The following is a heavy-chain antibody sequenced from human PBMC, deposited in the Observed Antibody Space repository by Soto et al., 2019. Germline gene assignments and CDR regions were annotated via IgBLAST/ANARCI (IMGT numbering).Heavy chain of an antibody. D-gene: IGHD5-18*01. CDR1: GDTISTGGYT. J-gene: IGHJ5*02. CDR2: TYHSGNP. Sequence: SETLSLTCDVSGDTISTGGYTWAWIRQPPGKALEWIGHTYHSGNPYYNPSLKSRVIISVDRSKNQFSLKLSSVTAADTAVYYCARLVWSYGTWFDPWGQGTLVTVSS. V-gene: IGHV4-30-2*01. CDR3: ARLVWSYGTWFDP.